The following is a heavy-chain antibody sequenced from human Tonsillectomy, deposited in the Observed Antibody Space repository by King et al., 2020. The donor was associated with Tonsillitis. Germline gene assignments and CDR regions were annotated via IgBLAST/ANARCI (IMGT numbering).Heavy chain of an antibody. V-gene: IGHV3-23*04. CDR3: AKDRDFWSPHGMDV. D-gene: IGHD3-3*01. Sequence: VQLVESGGGLIQPGGSLRLSCAASGLTFSSYAMNWVRQAPGKGLEWVSGLSGSGGSIYYADSVEGRFAISRDNSKNTLYLQMNSLRAEDTAVYYCAKDRDFWSPHGMDVWGQGTTVTVSS. J-gene: IGHJ6*02. CDR1: GLTFSSYA. CDR2: LSGSGGSI.